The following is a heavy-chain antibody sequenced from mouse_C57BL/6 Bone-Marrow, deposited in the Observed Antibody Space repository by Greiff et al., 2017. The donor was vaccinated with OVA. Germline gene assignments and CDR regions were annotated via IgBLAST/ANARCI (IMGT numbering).Heavy chain of an antibody. CDR3: ARPLNWDWELDV. CDR1: GYTFTSYW. V-gene: IGHV1-59*01. D-gene: IGHD4-1*01. J-gene: IGHJ1*03. Sequence: QVQLQQPGAELVRPGPSVKLSCKASGYTFTSYWMHWVKQRPGQGLEWIGVIDPSDSYTNYNQKFKGKATLTVDTSSSTAYMQLSSLTSEDSAVYYCARPLNWDWELDVWGTGTTVTVSS. CDR2: IDPSDSYT.